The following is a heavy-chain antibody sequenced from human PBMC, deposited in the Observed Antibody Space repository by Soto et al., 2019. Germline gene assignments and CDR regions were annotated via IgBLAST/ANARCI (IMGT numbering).Heavy chain of an antibody. Sequence: PGESLKISCKGSGYSFTSYWIGWVRQMPGKGLEWMGIIYPGDSDTRYSPSFQGQVTISADKSISTAYLQWSSLKASDTAMYYCARHSKQYDFWSGYRHGSFDYWGQGTLVTVSS. CDR2: IYPGDSDT. V-gene: IGHV5-51*01. D-gene: IGHD3-3*01. J-gene: IGHJ4*02. CDR1: GYSFTSYW. CDR3: ARHSKQYDFWSGYRHGSFDY.